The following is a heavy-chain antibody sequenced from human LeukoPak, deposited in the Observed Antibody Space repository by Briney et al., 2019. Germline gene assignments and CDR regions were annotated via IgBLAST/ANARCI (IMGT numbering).Heavy chain of an antibody. Sequence: PGGSLRLSCAASGFTFSSYWMHWVRQAPGKGLEWVAVISYDGSNKFYADSVKGRFTISRDNSKNTLYLQMNSLRAEDTAVYYCARGTNDYGGIERKKPFDYWGQGTLVTVSS. V-gene: IGHV3-30-3*01. J-gene: IGHJ4*02. CDR3: ARGTNDYGGIERKKPFDY. CDR2: ISYDGSNK. D-gene: IGHD4-23*01. CDR1: GFTFSSYW.